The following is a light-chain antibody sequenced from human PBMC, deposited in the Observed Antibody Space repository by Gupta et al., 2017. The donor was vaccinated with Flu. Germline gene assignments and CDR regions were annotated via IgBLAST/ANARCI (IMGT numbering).Light chain of an antibody. CDR1: SSDVGGYNY. CDR2: DVS. Sequence: QSALTQPRSVSGSPGHSVTISCTGTSSDVGGYNYVSWYQQHPGKAPKLMIYDVSKRPSGVPDRFSGSKSGNTASLTISGLQAEDEADYYCCSYAGSYTPWVFGGGTKLTVL. CDR3: CSYAGSYTPWV. V-gene: IGLV2-11*01. J-gene: IGLJ3*02.